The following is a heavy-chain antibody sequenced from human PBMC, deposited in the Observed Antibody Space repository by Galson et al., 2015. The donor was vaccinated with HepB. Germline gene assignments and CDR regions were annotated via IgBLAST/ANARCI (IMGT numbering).Heavy chain of an antibody. D-gene: IGHD6-13*01. CDR1: GFTFDDYA. J-gene: IGHJ4*02. CDR3: AVAGSWYGGFDY. V-gene: IGHV3-23*01. CDR2: ISGSGGST. Sequence: SLRLSCAASGFTFDDYAMHWVRQAPGKGLEWVSAISGSGGSTYYADSVKGRFTISRDNSKNTLYLQMNSLRAEDTAVYYCAVAGSWYGGFDYWGQGTLVTVSS.